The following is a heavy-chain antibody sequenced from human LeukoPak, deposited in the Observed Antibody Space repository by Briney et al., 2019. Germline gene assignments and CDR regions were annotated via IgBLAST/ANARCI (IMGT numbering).Heavy chain of an antibody. Sequence: GGSLILSCAASGFTFSSYSMNWVRQAPGKGLEWVGSISSSSGYIFYADSVKGRFTVSRDNAKNSLYLQISNLRAEDTALYYCARDRGYCSSGSCYGLYFDSWGQGTLVTVSS. CDR1: GFTFSSYS. J-gene: IGHJ4*02. CDR2: ISSSSGYI. CDR3: ARDRGYCSSGSCYGLYFDS. D-gene: IGHD2-15*01. V-gene: IGHV3-21*01.